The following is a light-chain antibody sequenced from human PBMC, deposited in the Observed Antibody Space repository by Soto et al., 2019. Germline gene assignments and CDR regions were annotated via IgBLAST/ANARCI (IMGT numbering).Light chain of an antibody. Sequence: EIVLTQSPGTLSLSPGERATLSCRASQSVSSSYLAWYQQKPAQAPRLLIYGASSRATGIPDRFSGSGSGTDFTLTIRRLEPEDFAVYYCQQYGSSPYTFGQGTKLAIK. J-gene: IGKJ2*01. V-gene: IGKV3-20*01. CDR3: QQYGSSPYT. CDR2: GAS. CDR1: QSVSSSY.